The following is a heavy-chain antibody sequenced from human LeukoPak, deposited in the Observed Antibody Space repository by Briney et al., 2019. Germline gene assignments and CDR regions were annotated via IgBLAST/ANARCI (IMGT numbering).Heavy chain of an antibody. CDR3: TRITQGTVDY. D-gene: IGHD3-10*01. Sequence: SETLSLTCTISVGSISTYYWVWIRQPPGKGLEWIGYISYSGSTTYTPSLESRVTISVDTSKNQFSLRLSSVTAADTAVYYCTRITQGTVDYWGQGILVTVSS. V-gene: IGHV4-59*01. CDR2: ISYSGST. J-gene: IGHJ4*02. CDR1: VGSISTYY.